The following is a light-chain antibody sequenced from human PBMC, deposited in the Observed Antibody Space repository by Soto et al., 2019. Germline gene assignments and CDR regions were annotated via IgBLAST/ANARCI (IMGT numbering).Light chain of an antibody. Sequence: QTVVTQPPSVSGAPGQRVTISCTGSSSNIGAGYDVHWYQHRPGTAPKLLVYDNNNRPSGVPDRFSGSKSGTSASLAITGLQADDEADYYCQSYDSSLSGVVFGGGTKLTVL. J-gene: IGLJ2*01. CDR1: SSNIGAGYD. CDR2: DNN. V-gene: IGLV1-40*01. CDR3: QSYDSSLSGVV.